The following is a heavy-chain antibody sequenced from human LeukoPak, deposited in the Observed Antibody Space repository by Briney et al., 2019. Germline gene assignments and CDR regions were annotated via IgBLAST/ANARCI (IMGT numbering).Heavy chain of an antibody. CDR3: ARAPLYDSSGSLFDY. D-gene: IGHD3-22*01. CDR2: INPSGGST. V-gene: IGHV1-46*01. Sequence: ASVKVSCKASGGTFSSYAISWVRQAPGQGLEWMGIINPSGGSTSYAQKFQGRVTMTRDTSTSTVYMELSSLRSEDTAVYYCARAPLYDSSGSLFDYWGQGTLVTVSS. J-gene: IGHJ4*02. CDR1: GGTFSSYA.